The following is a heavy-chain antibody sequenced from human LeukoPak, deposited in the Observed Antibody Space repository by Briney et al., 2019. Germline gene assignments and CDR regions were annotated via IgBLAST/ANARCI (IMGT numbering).Heavy chain of an antibody. D-gene: IGHD5-24*01. CDR3: ARGLQATEYYFDY. CDR1: GDSIRSYY. J-gene: IGHJ4*02. CDR2: IHNNGDS. V-gene: IGHV4-59*12. Sequence: SETLSLTCIVSGDSIRSYYWNWIRQAPGKALEWIGHIHNNGDSAYNFSLKSRVTISMDTSKNQFSLKLSSVTAADTAVYYCARGLQATEYYFDYWGQGTLVTVSS.